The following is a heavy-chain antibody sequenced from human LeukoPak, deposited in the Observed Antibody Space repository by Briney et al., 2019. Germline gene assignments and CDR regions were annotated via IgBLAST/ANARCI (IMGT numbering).Heavy chain of an antibody. CDR1: GGSISSGGYS. J-gene: IGHJ4*02. Sequence: PSETLSLTCAVSGGSISSGGYSWSWIRQPPGKGLEWIGYIYYSGSTFYNPSLKSRVTISVDTSKNQFSLRLSSVTAADTAVYYCARDGTVSGSYVRVEGYFDYWGQGTLVTVSS. D-gene: IGHD1-26*01. CDR2: IYYSGST. V-gene: IGHV4-30-4*07. CDR3: ARDGTVSGSYVRVEGYFDY.